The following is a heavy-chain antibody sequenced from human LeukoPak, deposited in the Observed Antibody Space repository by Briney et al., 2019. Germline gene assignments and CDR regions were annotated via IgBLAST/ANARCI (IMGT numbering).Heavy chain of an antibody. V-gene: IGHV4-34*01. Sequence: SETLSLTCAVYGGSFSGYYWSWIRQPPGKGLEGIGEINHSGSTNYNPSLKSRVTISVDTSKNQSSLKLSSVTAADTAVYYCARGKYSSGWYHNWFDPWGQGTLVTVSS. CDR2: INHSGST. D-gene: IGHD6-19*01. CDR3: ARGKYSSGWYHNWFDP. J-gene: IGHJ5*02. CDR1: GGSFSGYY.